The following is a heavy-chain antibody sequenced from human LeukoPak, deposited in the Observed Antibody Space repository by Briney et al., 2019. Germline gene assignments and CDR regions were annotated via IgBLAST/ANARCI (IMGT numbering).Heavy chain of an antibody. J-gene: IGHJ6*02. D-gene: IGHD3-9*01. CDR1: GFTFSSYG. CDR2: IWYDGSNK. V-gene: IGHV3-33*01. Sequence: PGRSLRLSCAASGFTFSSYGMHWVRQAPGKGLEWVAVIWYDGSNKYYADYVKGRFTISRDNSKNTLYLQMNSLRAEDTAVYYCARAALYDILTGVYYYYGMDVWGQGTTVTVSS. CDR3: ARAALYDILTGVYYYYGMDV.